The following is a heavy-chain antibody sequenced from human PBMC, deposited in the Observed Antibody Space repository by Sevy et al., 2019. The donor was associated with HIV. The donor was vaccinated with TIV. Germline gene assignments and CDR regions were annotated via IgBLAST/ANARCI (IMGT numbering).Heavy chain of an antibody. J-gene: IGHJ5*02. D-gene: IGHD2-2*01. CDR1: EFTFSSYS. CDR2: ISSSSSTI. Sequence: GGSLRLSCAASEFTFSSYSMNWVRQAPGKGLEWVSYISSSSSTIYYADSVKGRFTISRDNAKNSLYLQMNSLRAEDTAVYYCAREGVVPAAMGSWFDPWGQGTLVTVSS. V-gene: IGHV3-48*01. CDR3: AREGVVPAAMGSWFDP.